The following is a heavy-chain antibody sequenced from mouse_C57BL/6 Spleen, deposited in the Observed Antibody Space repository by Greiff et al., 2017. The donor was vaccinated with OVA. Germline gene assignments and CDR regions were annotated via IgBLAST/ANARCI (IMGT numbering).Heavy chain of an antibody. Sequence: EVHLVESGGGLVKPGGSLKLSCAASGFTFSSYAMSWVRQTPEKRLEWVATISDGGSYTYYPDNVKGRFTISRDNAKNNLYLQMSHLKSEDTAMYYCARVKDYFDYWGQGTTLTVSS. CDR1: GFTFSSYA. J-gene: IGHJ2*01. CDR3: ARVKDYFDY. V-gene: IGHV5-4*01. CDR2: ISDGGSYT.